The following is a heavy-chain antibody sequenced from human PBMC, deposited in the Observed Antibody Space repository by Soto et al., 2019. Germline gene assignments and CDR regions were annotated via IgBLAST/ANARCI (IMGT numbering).Heavy chain of an antibody. CDR3: AREGYYGSGSYSWFDP. V-gene: IGHV3-74*01. D-gene: IGHD3-10*01. CDR2: INSDGSST. J-gene: IGHJ5*02. Sequence: PVGSLRLSCAASGFTFSSYWMHWVRQAPGKGLVWVSRINSDGSSTSYADSVKGRFTISRDNAKNTLYLQMNSLRAEDTAVYYCAREGYYGSGSYSWFDPWGQGTLVTVSS. CDR1: GFTFSSYW.